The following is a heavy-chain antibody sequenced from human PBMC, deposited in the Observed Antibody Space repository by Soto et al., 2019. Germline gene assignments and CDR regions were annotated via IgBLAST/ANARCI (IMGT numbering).Heavy chain of an antibody. D-gene: IGHD3-10*01. V-gene: IGHV4-39*01. CDR2: IYYSGRT. Sequence: QLQLQESGPGLVKPSETLSLTCTVSGDSISNNNFYCGWILQPPGKGLEWIGTIYYSGRTFYNPSLQSRVAISVDTSNKHLSLKLISINAADTAVYYGARHYGYYSHDMDVWTKGTTVTVSS. CDR1: GDSISNNNFY. J-gene: IGHJ6*03. CDR3: ARHYGYYSHDMDV.